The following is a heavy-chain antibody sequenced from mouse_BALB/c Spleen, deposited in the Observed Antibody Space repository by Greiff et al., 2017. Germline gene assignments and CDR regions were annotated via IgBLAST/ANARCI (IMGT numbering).Heavy chain of an antibody. J-gene: IGHJ4*01. CDR2: ISSGGSYT. CDR3: TRDVMDY. V-gene: IGHV5-6-4*01. Sequence: EVMLVESGGGLVKPGGSLKLSCAASGFTFSSYTMSWVRQTPKKRLEWVATISSGGSYTYYPDSVKGRFTISRDNAKNTLYLQMSSLKSEDTAMYYCTRDVMDYWGQGTSVTVSS. CDR1: GFTFSSYT.